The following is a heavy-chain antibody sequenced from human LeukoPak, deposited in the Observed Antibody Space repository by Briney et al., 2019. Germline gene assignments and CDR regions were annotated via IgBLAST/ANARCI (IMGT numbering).Heavy chain of an antibody. J-gene: IGHJ4*02. CDR2: IYSGGST. Sequence: PGGSLRLSCAASGFTVSSNYMSWVRQAPGKGLEWVSVIYSGGSTYYADSVKGRLTISRDNSKNTLYLQMNSLRAEDTAVYYCARGNVDTAMMDYWGQGTLVTVSS. CDR1: GFTVSSNY. D-gene: IGHD5-18*01. V-gene: IGHV3-53*01. CDR3: ARGNVDTAMMDY.